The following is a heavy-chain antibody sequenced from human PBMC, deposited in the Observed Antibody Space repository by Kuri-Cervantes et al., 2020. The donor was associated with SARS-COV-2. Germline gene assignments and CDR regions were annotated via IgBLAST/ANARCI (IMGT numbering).Heavy chain of an antibody. CDR1: GGTFSSYA. J-gene: IGHJ4*02. Sequence: SVKVSCKASGGTFSSYAISWVRQAPGQGLEWMGGIIPIFGTANYAQKFQGRVTITADESTSTAYMELSSLRSEDTAVYYCARVGDCSSTSCRYYFDYWGQGTLVTV. CDR2: IIPIFGTA. D-gene: IGHD2-2*01. V-gene: IGHV1-69*13. CDR3: ARVGDCSSTSCRYYFDY.